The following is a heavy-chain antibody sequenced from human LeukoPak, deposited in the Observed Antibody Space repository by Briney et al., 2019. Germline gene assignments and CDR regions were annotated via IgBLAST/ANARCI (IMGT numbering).Heavy chain of an antibody. CDR2: TNPSGGST. CDR1: GYTFTSFY. CDR3: ARGDPWRILGVAASTRRNGMDV. J-gene: IGHJ6*02. Sequence: ASVKVSCKASGYTFTSFYMHWVRQAPGQGLEWMGITNPSGGSTSYAQKFQGRVTMTRDTSTSTVYMELSSLRSEDTAVYYCARGDPWRILGVAASTRRNGMDVWGQGTTVTVSS. D-gene: IGHD3-3*01. V-gene: IGHV1-46*01.